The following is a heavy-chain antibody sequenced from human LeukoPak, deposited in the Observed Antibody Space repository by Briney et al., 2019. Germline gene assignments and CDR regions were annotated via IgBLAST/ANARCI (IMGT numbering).Heavy chain of an antibody. V-gene: IGHV4-59*01. Sequence: SETLSLTCTVSGGSISSYYRSWIRQPPGKGLEWIGYIYYSGSTNYNPSLKSRVTISVDTSKNQFSLKLSSVTAADTAVYYCARELGGNSLAFDIWGQGTMVTVSS. CDR3: ARELGGNSLAFDI. J-gene: IGHJ3*02. CDR1: GGSISSYY. CDR2: IYYSGST. D-gene: IGHD4-23*01.